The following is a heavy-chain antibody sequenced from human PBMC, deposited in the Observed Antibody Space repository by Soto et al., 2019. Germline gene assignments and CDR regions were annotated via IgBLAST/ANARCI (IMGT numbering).Heavy chain of an antibody. CDR2: ISWNSGSI. J-gene: IGHJ4*02. Sequence: GGSLRLSCAASGFTFDDYAMHWVRQAPGKGLEWVSGISWNSGSIGYADSVKGRFTISRDNAKNSLYLQMNSLRAEDTALYYCAKDRDFDAWSLVDYWGQGTLVTVSS. CDR1: GFTFDDYA. D-gene: IGHD3-9*01. CDR3: AKDRDFDAWSLVDY. V-gene: IGHV3-9*01.